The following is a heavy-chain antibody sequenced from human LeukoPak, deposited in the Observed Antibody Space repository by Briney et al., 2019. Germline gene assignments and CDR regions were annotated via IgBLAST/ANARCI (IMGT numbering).Heavy chain of an antibody. D-gene: IGHD5-24*01. Sequence: SETLSLTCTVSGGSISSYYWSWIRQPPGKGLEGVGYIYYSGSTDYHPSLRSRVTMSVDTSKSQFSLKLNSVTATDTAVYYCARARDGDRFAFDYWGQGSLVTVSS. J-gene: IGHJ4*02. CDR3: ARARDGDRFAFDY. CDR1: GGSISSYY. V-gene: IGHV4-59*08. CDR2: IYYSGST.